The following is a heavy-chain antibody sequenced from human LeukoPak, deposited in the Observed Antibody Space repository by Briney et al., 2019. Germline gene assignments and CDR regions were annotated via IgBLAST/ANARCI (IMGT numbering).Heavy chain of an antibody. J-gene: IGHJ4*02. CDR3: AKERITIFGVVIPFDY. Sequence: GGSLRLSCAASGFTFSSYAMGWVRQAPGKGLEWVSAISGSGGSTYYADSVKGRFTISRDNSKNTLYLQMNSLRAEDTAVYYCAKERITIFGVVIPFDYWGQGTLVTVSS. D-gene: IGHD3-3*01. V-gene: IGHV3-23*01. CDR2: ISGSGGST. CDR1: GFTFSSYA.